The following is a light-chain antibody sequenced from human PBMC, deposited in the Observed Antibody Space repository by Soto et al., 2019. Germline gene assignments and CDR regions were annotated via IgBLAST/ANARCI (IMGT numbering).Light chain of an antibody. CDR2: EVS. J-gene: IGLJ1*01. CDR1: SSDVGVYNY. CDR3: SSYTSSSTLV. Sequence: QSALTQPASVSGSPGQSITISCTGTSSDVGVYNYVSWYQQHPGKAPKLMIYEVSNRPSGVSNRFSGSKSGNTASLNISGLHAEDEADYYCSSYTSSSTLVFGTGTKLTVL. V-gene: IGLV2-14*01.